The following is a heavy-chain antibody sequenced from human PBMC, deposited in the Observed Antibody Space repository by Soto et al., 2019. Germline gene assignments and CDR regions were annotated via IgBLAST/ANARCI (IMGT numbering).Heavy chain of an antibody. CDR3: ARDFRGSGDDPSYYYYGMDV. D-gene: IGHD5-12*01. V-gene: IGHV1-2*04. Sequence: ASVKVSCKASGYTFTGYYMHWVRQAPGQGLEWMGWINPNSGGTNYAQKFQGWVTMTRDTSISTAYMELSRLRSDDTAVYYCARDFRGSGDDPSYYYYGMDVWGQGTTVTVSS. CDR2: INPNSGGT. CDR1: GYTFTGYY. J-gene: IGHJ6*02.